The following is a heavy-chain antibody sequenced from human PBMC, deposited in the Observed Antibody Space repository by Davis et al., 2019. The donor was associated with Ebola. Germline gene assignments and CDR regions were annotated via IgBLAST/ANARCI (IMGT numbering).Heavy chain of an antibody. J-gene: IGHJ5*02. CDR3: ARGYSSGWYVDWFDP. CDR2: ISSSSSTI. V-gene: IGHV3-48*02. D-gene: IGHD6-19*01. Sequence: PGGSLRLSCAASGFTFSSYSMNWVRQAPGKGLEWVSYISSSSSTIYYADSVKGRFTISRDNAKNSLYLQMNSLRDEDTAVYYCARGYSSGWYVDWFDPWGQGTLVTVSS. CDR1: GFTFSSYS.